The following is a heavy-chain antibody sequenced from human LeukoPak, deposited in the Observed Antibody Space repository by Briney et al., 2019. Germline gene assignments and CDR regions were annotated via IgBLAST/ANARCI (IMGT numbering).Heavy chain of an antibody. Sequence: GTLSLTCAVSGGSISTSYWWTWVRQAPGKGLEWVSAISGSGGSTYYADSVKGRFTISRDNSKNTLYLQMNSLRAEDTAVYYCAKDSDGDYVLGGFDYWGQGTLVTVSS. D-gene: IGHD4-17*01. CDR2: ISGSGGST. CDR3: AKDSDGDYVLGGFDY. CDR1: GGSISTSYW. J-gene: IGHJ4*02. V-gene: IGHV3-23*01.